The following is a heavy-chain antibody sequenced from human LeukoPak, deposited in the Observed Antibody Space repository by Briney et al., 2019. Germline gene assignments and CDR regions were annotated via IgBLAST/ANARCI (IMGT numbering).Heavy chain of an antibody. Sequence: SETLSLTCTVSGGSISSYYWSWIRQPPGKGLEWIGYIYYSGSTNYNPSLKSRATISVDTSKNQFSLKLSSVIAADTAVYYCARNLGGSSWVFDYWGQGTLVTVSS. CDR3: ARNLGGSSWVFDY. CDR2: IYYSGST. D-gene: IGHD6-13*01. V-gene: IGHV4-59*01. J-gene: IGHJ4*02. CDR1: GGSISSYY.